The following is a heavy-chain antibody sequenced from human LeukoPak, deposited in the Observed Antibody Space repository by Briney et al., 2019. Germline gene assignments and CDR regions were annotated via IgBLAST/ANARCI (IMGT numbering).Heavy chain of an antibody. Sequence: GGSLRLSCAASGFTFGDHYMEWVRQASGKGLEWVGRIRSKANSYATAYAASVKGRFTISRDDSKNTAYLQMNSLKTEDTAVYYCTRRDWNDLMDYWGQGTLVTVSS. J-gene: IGHJ4*02. CDR3: TRRDWNDLMDY. CDR1: GFTFGDHY. D-gene: IGHD1-1*01. V-gene: IGHV3-73*01. CDR2: IRSKANSYAT.